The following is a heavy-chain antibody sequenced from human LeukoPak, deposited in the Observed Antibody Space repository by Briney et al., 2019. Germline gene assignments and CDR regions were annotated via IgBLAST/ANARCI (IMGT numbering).Heavy chain of an antibody. CDR1: GFSFSDYW. D-gene: IGHD7-27*01. J-gene: IGHJ4*02. Sequence: GGSLRLSCAASGFSFSDYWMLWVRQAPGKGLLWVSRVKGDGSGITYADSVKGRFTISRDNAKNTLYLQMNSLRVEDTAVYYCARDYWGSGDYWGQGTLVTVSS. CDR2: VKGDGSGI. CDR3: ARDYWGSGDY. V-gene: IGHV3-74*01.